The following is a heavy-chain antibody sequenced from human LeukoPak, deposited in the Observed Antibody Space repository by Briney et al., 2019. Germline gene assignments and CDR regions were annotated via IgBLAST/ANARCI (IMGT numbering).Heavy chain of an antibody. D-gene: IGHD1-26*01. CDR1: GYTFSNYW. J-gene: IGHJ4*02. Sequence: GESLKISCQTSGYTFSNYWIGWVRQMPGKGLEWMGSIYPGDSDTRYSPSFQGHVTISADESISTASLQWTSLKASDTAIYYCANLLGSTGIDYWGQGTLVTVSS. V-gene: IGHV5-51*01. CDR2: IYPGDSDT. CDR3: ANLLGSTGIDY.